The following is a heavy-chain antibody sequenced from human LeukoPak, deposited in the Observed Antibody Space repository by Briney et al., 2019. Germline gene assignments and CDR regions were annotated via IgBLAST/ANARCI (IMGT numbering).Heavy chain of an antibody. CDR2: ISYDGNTI. CDR3: ARSGGLQKFDY. D-gene: IGHD4-11*01. Sequence: GGSLRLSCAASEFTFSNYALHWVRQVPGKRLQWVAVISYDGNTIHYADSVKGRFIISRDTSKNTLYLQMNSLRAEDTAVYYCARSGGLQKFDYWGQGTLVTVSS. CDR1: EFTFSNYA. V-gene: IGHV3-30-3*01. J-gene: IGHJ4*02.